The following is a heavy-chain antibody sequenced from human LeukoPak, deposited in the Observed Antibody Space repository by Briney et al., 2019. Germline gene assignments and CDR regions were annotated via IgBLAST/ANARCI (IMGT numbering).Heavy chain of an antibody. CDR3: ATCTSEGYYFDY. V-gene: IGHV1-24*01. Sequence: ASVKVSCKASGYTFTSYGISWVRQAPGQGLEWMGGFDPEDGETIYAQKFQGRVTMTEDTSTDTAYMELSSLRSEDTAVYYCATCTSEGYYFDYWGQGTLVTVSS. CDR2: FDPEDGET. CDR1: GYTFTSYG. J-gene: IGHJ4*02.